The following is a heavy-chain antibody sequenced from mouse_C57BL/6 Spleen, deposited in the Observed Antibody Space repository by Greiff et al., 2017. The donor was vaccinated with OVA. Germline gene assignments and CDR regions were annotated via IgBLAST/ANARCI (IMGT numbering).Heavy chain of an antibody. CDR2: ISYDGSN. Sequence: DVKLVESGPGLVKPSQSLSLTCSVTGYSITSGYYWNWIRQFPGNKLEWMGYISYDGSNNYNPSLKNRISITRDTSKNQFFLKLNSVTTEDTATYYCARDLTGTSFDSWGQGTTLTVSS. CDR1: GYSITSGYY. J-gene: IGHJ2*01. D-gene: IGHD4-1*01. CDR3: ARDLTGTSFDS. V-gene: IGHV3-6*01.